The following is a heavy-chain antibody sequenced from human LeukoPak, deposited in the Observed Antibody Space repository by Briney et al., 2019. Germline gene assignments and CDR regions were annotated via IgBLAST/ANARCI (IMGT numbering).Heavy chain of an antibody. CDR1: GFTFDDYG. CDR3: ARYYYDSSTYYYYYYYMDV. J-gene: IGHJ6*03. V-gene: IGHV3-20*04. CDR2: INWNGGST. Sequence: GGSLRLSCAASGFTFDDYGMSWVRQAPGKGLEWVSGINWNGGSTGYADSVKGRFTISRDNAKNSLYLQMNSLRAEDTAVYYCARYYYDSSTYYYYYYYMDVWGKGTTVTISS. D-gene: IGHD3-22*01.